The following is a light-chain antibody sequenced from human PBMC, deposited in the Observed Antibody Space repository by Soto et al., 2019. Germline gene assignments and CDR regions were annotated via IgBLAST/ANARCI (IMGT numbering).Light chain of an antibody. J-gene: IGLJ1*01. CDR2: DVS. Sequence: QSALTQPRSVSGSPGQSVTISCTGTSSDVGGYNYVSWYQQHPGKAPKLMIYDVSKRPSGVPDRFSGSKSGNTASPTISGLQAGDEADYYCCSYAGSYTLYVFGTGTKVTVL. CDR3: CSYAGSYTLYV. CDR1: SSDVGGYNY. V-gene: IGLV2-11*01.